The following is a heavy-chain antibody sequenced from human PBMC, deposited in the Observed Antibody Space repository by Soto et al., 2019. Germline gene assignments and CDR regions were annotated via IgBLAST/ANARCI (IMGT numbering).Heavy chain of an antibody. CDR2: IIPLFGSP. CDR1: GGTFTNYD. Sequence: QVQLVQSGTEVQKPGSSVKLSCKTSGGTFTNYDISWVRQAPGQGLEWMGGIIPLFGSPHYSPKFEGIVTITADEVSTTAHLELSSLRFDDTAVYFCAWTLAFCGGNCYLPNFDTWGQGTLVIVSS. V-gene: IGHV1-69*01. CDR3: AWTLAFCGGNCYLPNFDT. J-gene: IGHJ4*02. D-gene: IGHD2-21*01.